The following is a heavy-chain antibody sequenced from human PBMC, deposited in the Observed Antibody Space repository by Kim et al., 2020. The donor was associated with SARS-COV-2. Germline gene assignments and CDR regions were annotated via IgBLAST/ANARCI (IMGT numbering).Heavy chain of an antibody. Sequence: PSLKRRVTISVDTSKNQFSLKLSSVTAADTAVYYCARGGRYCSSTSCYDYWGQGTLVTVSS. J-gene: IGHJ4*02. D-gene: IGHD2-2*01. V-gene: IGHV4-34*01. CDR3: ARGGRYCSSTSCYDY.